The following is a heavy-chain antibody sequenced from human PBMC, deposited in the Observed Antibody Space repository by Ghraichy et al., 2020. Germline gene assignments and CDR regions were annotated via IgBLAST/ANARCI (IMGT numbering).Heavy chain of an antibody. V-gene: IGHV1-24*01. Sequence: ASVKVSCKVSGYTLIELSMHWVRLAPGKGLEWMGGSDPEDGEAIYAQKFQGRVTMSEDTSTDTAYMELSSLTSEDTAIYYCAGLRVPAPIDDDYSCYGVDVWGQGTTVTVSS. D-gene: IGHD2-2*02. CDR2: SDPEDGEA. CDR3: AGLRVPAPIDDDYSCYGVDV. J-gene: IGHJ6*02. CDR1: GYTLIELS.